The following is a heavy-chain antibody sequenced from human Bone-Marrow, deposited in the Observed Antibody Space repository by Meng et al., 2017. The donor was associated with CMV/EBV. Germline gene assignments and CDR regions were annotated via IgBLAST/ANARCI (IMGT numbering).Heavy chain of an antibody. D-gene: IGHD6-19*01. CDR1: GGSISRDY. CDR3: ARGAPNNGWYPMDD. J-gene: IGHJ4*02. Sequence: SETLSLTCTVAGGSISRDYWSWIRQPPGKGLDWIGYIYSSVRTNYNPSLRSRLTLPLDPSKEQFSLKLSSVTAADTAVYYCARGAPNNGWYPMDDWGQGTLVTVSS. CDR2: IYSSVRT. V-gene: IGHV4-59*01.